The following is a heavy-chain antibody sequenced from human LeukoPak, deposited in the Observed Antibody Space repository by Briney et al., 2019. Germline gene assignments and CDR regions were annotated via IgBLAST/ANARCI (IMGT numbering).Heavy chain of an antibody. CDR1: GFTFSSYA. V-gene: IGHV3-23*01. Sequence: GGSLRLSCAASGFTFSSYAMSWVRQASGKGLEWVSAISGSGGSTYYADSVKDRFTISRDNSKKTLYLQMNSLRAEDTAVYYCAKDRSILGAFDIWGQGTMVTVSS. D-gene: IGHD3-3*01. CDR2: ISGSGGST. J-gene: IGHJ3*02. CDR3: AKDRSILGAFDI.